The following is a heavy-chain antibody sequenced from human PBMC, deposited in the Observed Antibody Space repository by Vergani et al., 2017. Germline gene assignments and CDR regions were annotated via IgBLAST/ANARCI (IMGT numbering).Heavy chain of an antibody. CDR1: GGSISSYY. CDR3: ARVRFGELIFDY. Sequence: QVQLQESGPGLVKPSETLSLTCTVSGGSISSYYWSWIRQPPGKGLEWIGYIYYSGSTNYNPSLKSRVTISVDTSKNQFSLKLSSVTAADTAVYYCARVRFGELIFDYWGQGTLVTVSS. D-gene: IGHD3-10*01. CDR2: IYYSGST. J-gene: IGHJ4*02. V-gene: IGHV4-59*01.